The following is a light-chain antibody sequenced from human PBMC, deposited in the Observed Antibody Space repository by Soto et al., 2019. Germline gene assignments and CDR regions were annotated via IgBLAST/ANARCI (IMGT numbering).Light chain of an antibody. CDR3: QHYSAYST. Sequence: DIQMTQSPSTLSASVGDRVTITCRASQSISVWLSWYQQKPGKAPKLLIYMASTLESGVPSRFSGSGSGTEFTLTISSLQPDDFAPYYCQHYSAYSTFGQGTRVDI. V-gene: IGKV1-5*03. CDR2: MAS. CDR1: QSISVW. J-gene: IGKJ1*01.